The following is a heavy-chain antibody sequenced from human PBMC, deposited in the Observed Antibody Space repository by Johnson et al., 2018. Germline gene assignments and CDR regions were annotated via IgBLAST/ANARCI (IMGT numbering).Heavy chain of an antibody. CDR2: LYHSGGT. J-gene: IGHJ1*01. D-gene: IGHD3-3*02. Sequence: QVQLQESGPGLVKPSDTLSLMCTVSGGSISSYYYHWIRQSPGKGLEWIGYLYHSGGTNYNPSLNGRVTLSLDPSKNQFSLKLSSVTAADTAVYDLARGRGTGSYSQAYLDHWGQGTLVTVSS. CDR1: GGSISSYY. V-gene: IGHV4-59*01. CDR3: ARGRGTGSYSQAYLDH.